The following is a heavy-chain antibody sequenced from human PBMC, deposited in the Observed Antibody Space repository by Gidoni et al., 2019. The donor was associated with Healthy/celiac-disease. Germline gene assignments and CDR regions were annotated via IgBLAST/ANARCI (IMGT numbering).Heavy chain of an antibody. Sequence: EVQLVESGGGLVQPGGSLRLSCAASGFTFSSYEMNWVRQAPGKGLEWVSYISSSGSTIDYADSVKGRFTISRDNAKNSLYLQMNSLRAEDTAVYYCARDKGGRGSGSYFYYYYGMDVWGQGTTVTVSS. CDR3: ARDKGGRGSGSYFYYYYGMDV. J-gene: IGHJ6*02. D-gene: IGHD3-10*01. V-gene: IGHV3-48*03. CDR2: ISSSGSTI. CDR1: GFTFSSYE.